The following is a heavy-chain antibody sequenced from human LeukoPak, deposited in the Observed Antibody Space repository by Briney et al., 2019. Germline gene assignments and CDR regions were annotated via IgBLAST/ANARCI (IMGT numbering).Heavy chain of an antibody. CDR3: AREAYYDSSGYQYYYFDY. V-gene: IGHV3-21*01. CDR1: GFTFSTNS. Sequence: PGGSLRLSCAASGFTFSTNSMNWVRQAPGKGLEWVSSISSSSTYIYYADSVKGRFTISRDNSKNTLYLQMNSLRAEDTAVYYCAREAYYDSSGYQYYYFDYWGQGTLVTVSS. CDR2: ISSSSTYI. D-gene: IGHD3-22*01. J-gene: IGHJ4*02.